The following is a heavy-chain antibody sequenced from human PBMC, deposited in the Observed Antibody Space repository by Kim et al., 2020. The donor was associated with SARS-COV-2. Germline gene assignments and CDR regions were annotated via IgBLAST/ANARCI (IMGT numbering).Heavy chain of an antibody. Sequence: SETLSLTCTVSGGSISSYYWSWIRQPPGKGLEWIGYIYYSGSTNYNPSLKSRVTISVDTSKNQFSLKLSSVTAADTAVNYCARVHGSGWSDYFDYWGQGTLVTVSS. V-gene: IGHV4-59*13. CDR2: IYYSGST. D-gene: IGHD6-19*01. CDR3: ARVHGSGWSDYFDY. CDR1: GGSISSYY. J-gene: IGHJ4*02.